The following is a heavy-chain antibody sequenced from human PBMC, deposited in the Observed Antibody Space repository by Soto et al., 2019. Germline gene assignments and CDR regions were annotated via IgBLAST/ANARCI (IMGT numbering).Heavy chain of an antibody. V-gene: IGHV4-39*01. J-gene: IGHJ4*02. CDR3: ARHRGTGSPQNYFDY. Sequence: LSLTCTVSCGSISSSSYYWGWIRQPPGKGLEWIGSIYYSGSTYYNPSLKSRVTISVDTSKNQFSLKLSSVTAADTAVYYCARHRGTGSPQNYFDYWGQGTLVTVSS. CDR1: CGSISSSSYY. CDR2: IYYSGST. D-gene: IGHD3-10*01.